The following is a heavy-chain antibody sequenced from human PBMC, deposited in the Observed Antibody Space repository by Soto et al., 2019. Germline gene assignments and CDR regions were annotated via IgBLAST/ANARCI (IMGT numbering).Heavy chain of an antibody. V-gene: IGHV4-59*01. CDR1: GGSISSYY. D-gene: IGHD3-3*01. J-gene: IGHJ6*02. CDR2: IYYSGST. CDR3: ARSGLKKYLEWSQYYYYYGMDV. Sequence: SETLSLTCTVSGGSISSYYWSWIRQPPGKGLEWIGYIYYSGSTNYNPSLKSRVTISVDTSKNQFSLKLSSVTAADTAVYYCARSGLKKYLEWSQYYYYYGMDVWGQGTTVTVSS.